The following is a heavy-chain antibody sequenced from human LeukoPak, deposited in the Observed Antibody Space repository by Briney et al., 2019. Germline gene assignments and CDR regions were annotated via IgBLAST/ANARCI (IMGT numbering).Heavy chain of an antibody. CDR1: GGSFSGYY. CDR3: ARSPEDFGVVIYFDY. D-gene: IGHD3-3*01. V-gene: IGHV4-34*01. CDR2: INHSGST. Sequence: PSETLSLTCAVYGGSFSGYYWSWIRQPPGKGLEWIGEINHSGSTNYNPSLKSRVTISVDTSKNQFSLKLSSVTAADTAVYYCARSPEDFGVVIYFDYWGQGTLVTVSS. J-gene: IGHJ4*02.